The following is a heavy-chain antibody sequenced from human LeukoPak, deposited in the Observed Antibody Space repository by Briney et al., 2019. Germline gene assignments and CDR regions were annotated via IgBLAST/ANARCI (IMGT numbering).Heavy chain of an antibody. CDR3: ARDWYHAFDF. CDR2: ITSESGGRTT. Sequence: GGSLRLSCAASGFTFSSYWMSWVRQAPGKGLEWVGRITSESGGRTTDYPPPVKGRFPISRDDSKNTLYLQMNSLKTEDTAVYYCARDWYHAFDFWGQGTMVTVSS. D-gene: IGHD3-9*01. J-gene: IGHJ3*01. V-gene: IGHV3-15*01. CDR1: GFTFSSYW.